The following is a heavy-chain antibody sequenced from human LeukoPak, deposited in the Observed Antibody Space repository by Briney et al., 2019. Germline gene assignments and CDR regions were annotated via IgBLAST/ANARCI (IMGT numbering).Heavy chain of an antibody. CDR2: IKEDGSEN. V-gene: IGHV3-7*01. CDR1: GFTFNYYW. CDR3: ARGGGIAAAGTFDY. Sequence: GGSLRLSCVASGFTFNYYWMSWVRQAPGKGLEWVANIKEDGSENYSVDSVKGRFTISRDNAKNSLYLQMNSLRAEDTAVYYCARGGGIAAAGTFDYWGQGTLVTVSS. D-gene: IGHD6-13*01. J-gene: IGHJ4*02.